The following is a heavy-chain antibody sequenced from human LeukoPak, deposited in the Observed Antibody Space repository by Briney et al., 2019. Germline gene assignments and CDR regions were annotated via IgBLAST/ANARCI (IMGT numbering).Heavy chain of an antibody. CDR3: ARQGYSYGWYVY. CDR1: GYNFSNCL. D-gene: IGHD5-18*01. V-gene: IGHV5-51*01. J-gene: IGHJ4*02. Sequence: GESLKISCEGSGYNFSNCLIGWVRQMPGKGLEWMGIIYPGDSDTRYGPSFQGQVTISADKSISTAYLQWSSLKASDTAMYYCARQGYSYGWYVYWGQGTLVTVSS. CDR2: IYPGDSDT.